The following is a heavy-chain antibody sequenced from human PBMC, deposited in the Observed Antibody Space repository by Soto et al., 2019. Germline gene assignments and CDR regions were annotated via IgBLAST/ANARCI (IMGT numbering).Heavy chain of an antibody. CDR1: GSTFSSYG. CDR2: ISYDGSNK. J-gene: IGHJ3*02. Sequence: GGPLRPPLAASGSTFSSYGMTWVRQAPAKGLEWVAVISYDGSNKYYADSVKGRFTISRDNSKNTLYLQMNSLRAEDTAVYYCAKDGAIGTTVTDDAFDIWGQGTMVTVS. V-gene: IGHV3-30*18. CDR3: AKDGAIGTTVTDDAFDI. D-gene: IGHD4-17*01.